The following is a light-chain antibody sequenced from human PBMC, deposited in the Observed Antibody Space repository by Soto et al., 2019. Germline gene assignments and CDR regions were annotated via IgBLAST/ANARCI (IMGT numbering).Light chain of an antibody. CDR2: DAS. CDR3: QQYDVSPIT. CDR1: QSVRSER. J-gene: IGKJ5*01. V-gene: IGKV3-20*01. Sequence: EIVMTQSPATLSVSPGERATLSCRASQSVRSERLAWYQHKRGQAPRLVIFDASSRATGIPERFSGSGSGTDFTLTITRLEPEDFAVYFCQQYDVSPITFGLGTRLEIK.